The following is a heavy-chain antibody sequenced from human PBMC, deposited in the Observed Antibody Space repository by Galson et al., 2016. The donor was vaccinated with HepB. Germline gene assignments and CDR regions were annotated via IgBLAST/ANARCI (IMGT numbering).Heavy chain of an antibody. CDR3: AASSSGGDRGYDPRYYYHHGMDV. V-gene: IGHV3-11*01. J-gene: IGHJ6*04. D-gene: IGHD5-12*01. CDR2: ITSSGTIK. CDR1: KITFSDSY. Sequence: SLRLSCAASKITFSDSYMSWVRQAPGKGLEWIADITSSGTIKYSADSVQGRFTISRDNAKKSLYLQMSSLRVDDTAVYYCAASSSGGDRGYDPRYYYHHGMDVWGKGTTVTVSS.